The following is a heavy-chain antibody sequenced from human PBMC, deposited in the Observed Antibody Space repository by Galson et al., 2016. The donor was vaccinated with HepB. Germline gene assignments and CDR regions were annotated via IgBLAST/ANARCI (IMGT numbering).Heavy chain of an antibody. V-gene: IGHV4-39*01. Sequence: SETLSLTCNIFGGSVFTSRPYWGWIRQSPGKGLEWIGSVYYSGSAYYNPSLSGRVSISLDTSKTQVSLKLSTVTAADTAVYYCARSMPVSGTLLASWGQGTLVTVSS. D-gene: IGHD1-7*01. CDR2: VYYSGSA. J-gene: IGHJ5*02. CDR1: GGSVFTSRPY. CDR3: ARSMPVSGTLLAS.